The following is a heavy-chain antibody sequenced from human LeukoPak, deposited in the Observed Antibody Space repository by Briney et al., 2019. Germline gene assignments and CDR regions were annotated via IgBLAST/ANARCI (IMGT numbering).Heavy chain of an antibody. CDR3: VRRGDSHDAFDI. J-gene: IGHJ3*02. Sequence: GESLKISCKGSGYSFTSYWIAWVRQMPGKGLEWMGIMYREDSDTRYSPSFQGQVTISADRSISTAYLQWSSLKASDTAMYYCVRRGDSHDAFDIWGQGTMVTVSS. D-gene: IGHD5-18*01. CDR2: MYREDSDT. CDR1: GYSFTSYW. V-gene: IGHV5-51*01.